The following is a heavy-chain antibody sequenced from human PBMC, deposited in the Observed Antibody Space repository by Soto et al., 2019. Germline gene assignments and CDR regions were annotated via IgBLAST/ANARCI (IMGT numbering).Heavy chain of an antibody. CDR3: ARDLDIVLVPAAMRDNYYYYGMDV. CDR1: GYTFTSYY. J-gene: IGHJ6*02. Sequence: GASVKVSCKASGYTFTSYYMHWVRQAPGQGLEWMGIINPSGGSTSYAQKFQGRVTMTRDTSTSTVYMELSSLRSEDTAVYYCARDLDIVLVPAAMRDNYYYYGMDVWGQGTLVTVSS. CDR2: INPSGGST. D-gene: IGHD2-2*03. V-gene: IGHV1-46*01.